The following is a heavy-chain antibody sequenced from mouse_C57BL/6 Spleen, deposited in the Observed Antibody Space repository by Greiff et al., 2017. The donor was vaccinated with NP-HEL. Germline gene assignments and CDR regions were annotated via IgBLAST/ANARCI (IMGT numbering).Heavy chain of an antibody. J-gene: IGHJ1*03. CDR2: IDPSDSYT. CDR3: ARGNYGSSYHWYFDV. V-gene: IGHV1-69*01. Sequence: QVQLQQPGAELVMPGASVKLSCKASGYTFTSYWMHWVKQRPGQGLEWIGEIDPSDSYTNYNQKFKGKSTLTVDKSSSTAYMQLSSLTSADSAVYYCARGNYGSSYHWYFDVWGTGTTVTVSS. D-gene: IGHD1-1*01. CDR1: GYTFTSYW.